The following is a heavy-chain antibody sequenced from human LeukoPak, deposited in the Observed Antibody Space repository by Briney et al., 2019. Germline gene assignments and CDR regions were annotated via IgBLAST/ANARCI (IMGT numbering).Heavy chain of an antibody. CDR1: GFTFSSYW. CDR3: ARDGFFGPGIQLWH. Sequence: GGSLRLSCAASGFTFSSYWMSWVRQAPGKGLEWVANIKQDGSEKYYVDSVKGRFTISRDNAKNSLYLQMNSLRAEDTAVYYCARDGFFGPGIQLWHWGQGTLVTVSS. D-gene: IGHD5-18*01. CDR2: IKQDGSEK. J-gene: IGHJ4*02. V-gene: IGHV3-7*01.